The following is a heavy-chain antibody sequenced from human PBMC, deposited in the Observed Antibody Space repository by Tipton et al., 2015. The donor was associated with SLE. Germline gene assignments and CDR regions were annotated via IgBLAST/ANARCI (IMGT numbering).Heavy chain of an antibody. CDR2: IYYSGNT. V-gene: IGHV4-59*08. CDR3: ARHPSSFDYYYYYYMDV. J-gene: IGHJ6*03. CDR1: GGSISSHY. Sequence: TLSLTCSVSGGSISSHYWSWFRQPPGKGLEWIGYIYYSGNTKYNPSLKSRVTISLDTSRTQFSLKLSSVTAADTAVYYCARHPSSFDYYYYYYMDVWGKGTTVTVSS.